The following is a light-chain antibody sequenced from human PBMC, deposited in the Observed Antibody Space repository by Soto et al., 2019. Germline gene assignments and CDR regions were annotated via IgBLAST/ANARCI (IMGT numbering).Light chain of an antibody. J-gene: IGLJ1*01. CDR1: DNDVGGYNF. CDR3: CSFAGSFNFV. V-gene: IGLV2-11*01. Sequence: QSALTQPRSVSGSPGQSATISCSGTDNDVGGYNFVSWYQQHPGKAPKLMIYDVSKRPSGVPGRFSGSKSGNTASLTISGLQAEDEADYYCCSFAGSFNFVFGTGTKVTVL. CDR2: DVS.